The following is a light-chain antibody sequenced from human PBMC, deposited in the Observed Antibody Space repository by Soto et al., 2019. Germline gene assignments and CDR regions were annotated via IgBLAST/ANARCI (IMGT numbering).Light chain of an antibody. J-gene: IGLJ1*01. CDR2: EVN. CDR1: SSDVGGYNY. V-gene: IGLV2-8*01. Sequence: SALTQPPSASGSPGQSVTISCTGTSSDVGGYNYVSWYQQHPGKAPKLMIYEVNKRPSGVPDRFSGSKSGNTASLTVSGLQAEDEADYYCSSYAGSNNLKVFGTGTKVTVL. CDR3: SSYAGSNNLKV.